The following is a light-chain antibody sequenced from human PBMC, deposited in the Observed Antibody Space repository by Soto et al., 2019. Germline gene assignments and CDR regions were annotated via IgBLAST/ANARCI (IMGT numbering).Light chain of an antibody. V-gene: IGLV2-11*01. Sequence: QSALTQPHSVSGSPGQSVTISCTGTSSDVGGYKYVSWYQQHPGKAPKLMIYDVSKRLSGVPDRFSGSKSGNTASLTISGLQAEDEADYYCSSYAGSYTRVFGGGTKLTVL. J-gene: IGLJ3*02. CDR1: SSDVGGYKY. CDR3: SSYAGSYTRV. CDR2: DVS.